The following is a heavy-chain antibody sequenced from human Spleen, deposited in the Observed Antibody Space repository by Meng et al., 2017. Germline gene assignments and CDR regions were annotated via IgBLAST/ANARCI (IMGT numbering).Heavy chain of an antibody. V-gene: IGHV3-13*01. D-gene: IGHD3-16*02. CDR1: GFTFSSYD. J-gene: IGHJ5*02. CDR2: IDIXGDT. CDR3: TTDLPFTEGGVITT. Sequence: EVQRVESGGGLVQPGGSLRLPCAASGFTFSSYDMHWVRQATGKGLEWVSPIDIXGDTCYPDSVKGRFSISRENAKNSLYLQVNSLRAGDTAVYYCTTDLPFTEGGVITTWGQGTLVTVSS.